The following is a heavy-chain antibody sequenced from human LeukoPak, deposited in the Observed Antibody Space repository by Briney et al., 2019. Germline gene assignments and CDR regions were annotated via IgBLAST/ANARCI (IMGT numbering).Heavy chain of an antibody. CDR3: ARLGYDSSGLGPYFDY. V-gene: IGHV3-20*04. D-gene: IGHD3-22*01. CDR1: GFTFDDYG. J-gene: IGHJ4*02. CDR2: INWNGGST. Sequence: PGGSLRLSCAASGFTFDDYGMSWVRQAPGKGLEWVSGINWNGGSTGYADSVKGRFTISRDNAKNSLYLQMNSLRAEDTALYYCARLGYDSSGLGPYFDYWGRGTLVTVSS.